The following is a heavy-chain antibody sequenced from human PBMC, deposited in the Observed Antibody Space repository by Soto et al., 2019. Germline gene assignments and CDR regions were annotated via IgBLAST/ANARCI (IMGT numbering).Heavy chain of an antibody. Sequence: SGPTLVNPTLTLTLTCTFSGFSLTTSGVGVGWIRQPPGKALEWLALIYWNDEKRYSPSLKSRLTITKDTSKNQVVLTMTNMDSVVTATYHCAHRLRWLANFDYWGQGTLVTVSS. D-gene: IGHD6-19*01. CDR1: GFSLTTSGVG. CDR3: AHRLRWLANFDY. J-gene: IGHJ4*02. CDR2: IYWNDEK. V-gene: IGHV2-5*01.